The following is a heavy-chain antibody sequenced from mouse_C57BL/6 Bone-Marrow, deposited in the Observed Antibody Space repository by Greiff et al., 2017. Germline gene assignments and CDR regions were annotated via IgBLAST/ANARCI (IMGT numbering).Heavy chain of an antibody. CDR1: GYTFTSYW. V-gene: IGHV1-55*01. J-gene: IGHJ1*03. D-gene: IGHD2-4*01. CDR2: IYPGSGST. CDR3: AREGICYDCHWYLYV. Sequence: QVQLQQPGAELVKPGASVKMSCKASGYTFTSYWITWVKQRPGQGLEWIGDIYPGSGSTNYNEKFKSKATLTVDTSSSTAYMQLSSLTSEDSAVYYGAREGICYDCHWYLYVWGTGTTVTVSS.